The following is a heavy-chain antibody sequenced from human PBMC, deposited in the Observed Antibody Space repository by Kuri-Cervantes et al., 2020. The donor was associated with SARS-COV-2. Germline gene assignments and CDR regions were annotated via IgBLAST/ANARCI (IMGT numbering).Heavy chain of an antibody. J-gene: IGHJ4*02. CDR3: AKDRVGVQDF. CDR2: ISHDGKNK. Sequence: GESLKISCAASGFNFSRPDMHLVRQAPGKGLEWVAVISHDGKNKKCIASGKGRFTISRDNSQNTLYLHMKSLRSEDTAMYYCAKDRVGVQDFWGQGTLVTVSS. V-gene: IGHV3-30*18. CDR1: GFNFSRPD. D-gene: IGHD2-21*01.